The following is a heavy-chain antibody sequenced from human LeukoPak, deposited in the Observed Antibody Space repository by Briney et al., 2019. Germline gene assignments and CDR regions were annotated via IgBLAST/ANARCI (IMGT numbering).Heavy chain of an antibody. J-gene: IGHJ4*02. CDR1: GGSISSYY. CDR3: ARLKYYYDSSVYFDY. D-gene: IGHD3-22*01. Sequence: SETLSLTCTVSGGSISSYYWSWIRQPPGKGLEWIGYIYYSGSTNYNPSLKSRVTMSVDTYKNQFSLKLSSVTAADTAVYYCARLKYYYDSSVYFDYWGQGTLVTVSS. CDR2: IYYSGST. V-gene: IGHV4-59*12.